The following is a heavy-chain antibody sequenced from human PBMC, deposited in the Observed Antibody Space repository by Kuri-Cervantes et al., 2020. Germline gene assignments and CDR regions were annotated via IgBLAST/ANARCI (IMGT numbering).Heavy chain of an antibody. CDR3: AKVGGYRGYEKGSFDI. D-gene: IGHD5-12*01. V-gene: IGHV3-23*01. Sequence: GGSLRLSCAASGFTFSDYYMSWIRQAPGKGLEWVSAISGSGGSTYYADSVEGRFTISRDNSKNTPYLQMNSLRAEDTAVYYCAKVGGYRGYEKGSFDIWGQGTMVTVSS. CDR1: GFTFSDYY. J-gene: IGHJ3*02. CDR2: ISGSGGST.